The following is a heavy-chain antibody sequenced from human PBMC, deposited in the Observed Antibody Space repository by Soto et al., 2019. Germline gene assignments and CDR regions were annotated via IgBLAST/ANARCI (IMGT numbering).Heavy chain of an antibody. CDR3: ARDRMPSTWIGLEC. V-gene: IGHV3-23*01. Sequence: GGSLRLSCAASGFTFSSYAMNWVRQAPGKGLEWVSVISGSGDSTYYADSVKGRFTISRDNAKKSLYLQMNSLRAEDTAVYYCARDRMPSTWIGLECWGQGTVVTVSS. CDR1: GFTFSSYA. J-gene: IGHJ4*02. D-gene: IGHD5-12*01. CDR2: ISGSGDST.